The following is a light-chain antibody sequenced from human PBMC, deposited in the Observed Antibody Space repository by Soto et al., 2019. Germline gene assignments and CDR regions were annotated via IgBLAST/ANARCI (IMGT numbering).Light chain of an antibody. CDR1: QSINNR. CDR3: QQYLTTAWT. CDR2: QTS. V-gene: IGKV1-5*03. Sequence: DIQMTQSPSTLSASVGDRVTISCRASQSINNRLAWYQQKPGKAPKLLIYQTSSLESGVPSRFSGSGSGTEFSLTISSLQPDDLASYYCQQYLTTAWTFGQGTKVEIK. J-gene: IGKJ1*01.